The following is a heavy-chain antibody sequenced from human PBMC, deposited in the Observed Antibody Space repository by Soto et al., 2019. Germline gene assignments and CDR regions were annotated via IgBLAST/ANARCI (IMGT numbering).Heavy chain of an antibody. Sequence: PGGSLRLPCAASGFTVSSNYMSWVRQAPGKGLEWVSVIYSGGSAYYADSVKGRFTISRDNSKNTLYLQMNSLRAEDTAVYYCARHGYSYGGGYFDYWGQGTLVTGSS. J-gene: IGHJ4*02. V-gene: IGHV3-66*04. D-gene: IGHD5-18*01. CDR3: ARHGYSYGGGYFDY. CDR2: IYSGGSA. CDR1: GFTVSSNY.